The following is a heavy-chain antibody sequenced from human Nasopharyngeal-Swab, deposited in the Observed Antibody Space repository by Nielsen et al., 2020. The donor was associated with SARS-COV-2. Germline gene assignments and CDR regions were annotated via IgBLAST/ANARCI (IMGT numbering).Heavy chain of an antibody. J-gene: IGHJ4*02. V-gene: IGHV3-30-3*01. CDR2: ISYDGSNK. CDR1: GFTFSIYA. D-gene: IGHD1-14*01. Sequence: GESLKISCAASGFTFSIYAMHWVRQAPGKGLEWVAVISYDGSNKYYADSVKGRFTISRDNSKNTLYLQMNSLRAEDTAVYYCGKVVNQAAYDYSGQGTLVTVSS. CDR3: GKVVNQAAYDY.